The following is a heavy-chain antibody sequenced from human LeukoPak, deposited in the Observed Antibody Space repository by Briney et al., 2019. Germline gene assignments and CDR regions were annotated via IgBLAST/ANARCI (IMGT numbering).Heavy chain of an antibody. V-gene: IGHV3-30-3*01. J-gene: IGHJ4*02. CDR1: GFTFSSYA. CDR2: ISYDGSNK. D-gene: IGHD2-2*01. Sequence: PGRSLRLSCAASGFTFSSYAMHWVRQAPGKGLEWVAVISYDGSNKYYADSVKGRFTISRDNSKNTLYPQMNSLRAEDTAVYYCARDPLPAGGSTHVDYWGQGTLVTVSS. CDR3: ARDPLPAGGSTHVDY.